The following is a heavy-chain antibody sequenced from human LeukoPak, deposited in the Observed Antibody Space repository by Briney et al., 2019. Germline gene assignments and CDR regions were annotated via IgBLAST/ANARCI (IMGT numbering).Heavy chain of an antibody. CDR3: AKEEVGYCSGGSCFSFNY. CDR1: GFTFSSYG. CDR2: IRYDGSNK. J-gene: IGHJ4*02. Sequence: PGGSLRLSRAASGFTFSSYGMHWVRQAPGKGLEWVAFIRYDGSNKYYADSVKGRFTISRDNSKNTLYLQMNSLRAEDTAVYYCAKEEVGYCSGGSCFSFNYWGQGTLVTVSS. V-gene: IGHV3-30*02. D-gene: IGHD2-15*01.